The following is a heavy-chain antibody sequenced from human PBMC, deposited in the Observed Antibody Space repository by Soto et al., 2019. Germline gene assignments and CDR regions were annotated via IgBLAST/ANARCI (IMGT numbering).Heavy chain of an antibody. CDR1: GGSISSGGYY. J-gene: IGHJ5*02. V-gene: IGHV4-31*03. CDR2: IYYSGST. Sequence: TSETLCLTCTVSGGSISSGGYYWSWIRQHPGKGLEWIGYIYYSGSTYYNPSLKSRVTISVDTSKNQFSLKLSSVTAADTAVYYCARASLGSSWDYNWFDPWGQGTLVTVSS. CDR3: ARASLGSSWDYNWFDP. D-gene: IGHD6-13*01.